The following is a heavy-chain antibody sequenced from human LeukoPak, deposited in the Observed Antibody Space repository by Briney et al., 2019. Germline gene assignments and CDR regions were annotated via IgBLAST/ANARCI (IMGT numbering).Heavy chain of an antibody. CDR2: IYYSGST. D-gene: IGHD1-26*01. CDR3: ARVREHTARWFDP. CDR1: GYSISSGYY. Sequence: SETLSLTCTVSGYSISSGYYWGWIRQPPGRGLEWIGYIYYSGSTNYNPSLKSRVTISVDTSKNQFSLKLSSVTAADTAVYYCARVREHTARWFDPWGQGTLVTASS. J-gene: IGHJ5*02. V-gene: IGHV4-38-2*02.